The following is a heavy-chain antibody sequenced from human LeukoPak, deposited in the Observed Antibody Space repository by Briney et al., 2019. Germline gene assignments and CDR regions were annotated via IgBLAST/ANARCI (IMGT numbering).Heavy chain of an antibody. CDR1: GFSFSIFG. V-gene: IGHV3-33*01. D-gene: IGHD3-10*01. J-gene: IGHJ4*02. Sequence: GGSVRLSCAASGFSFSIFGMHWVRQAPAKGLEWVAVVWYDGRTKYYADSVKGRFTISRDNSKNTLYLQVSSLRDEDTAVYYCARGEYDWGQGTLVTVSS. CDR2: VWYDGRTK. CDR3: ARGEYD.